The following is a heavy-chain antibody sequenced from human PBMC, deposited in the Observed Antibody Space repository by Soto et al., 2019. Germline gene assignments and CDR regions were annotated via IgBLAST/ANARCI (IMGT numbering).Heavy chain of an antibody. Sequence: QVQLVESGGGVVQPGRSLRLSCAASGFTFSTYAMHWVRQAPGKGLEWVAVISYDGRNEYYADSVKGRFTISRDNSKNTLYLQMNSLRAEDTAVYYCAKDLYSYDSSGPNDYWGQGILVTVSS. V-gene: IGHV3-30*18. D-gene: IGHD3-22*01. CDR3: AKDLYSYDSSGPNDY. CDR1: GFTFSTYA. CDR2: ISYDGRNE. J-gene: IGHJ4*02.